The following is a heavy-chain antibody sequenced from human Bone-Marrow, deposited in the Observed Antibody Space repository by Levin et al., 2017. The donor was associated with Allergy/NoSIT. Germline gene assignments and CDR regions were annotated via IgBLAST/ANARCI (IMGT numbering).Heavy chain of an antibody. CDR1: GDTFSTYD. J-gene: IGHJ4*02. CDR3: ARAIRYQLLMEY. CDR2: MNPSSGNT. Sequence: EASVKVSCETSGDTFSTYDIAWVRQAAGQGLEWMGWMNPSSGNTGYAQRFRGRVSMTSDSSITTAYMELTSLESEDTAVYYCARAIRYQLLMEYWGQGTLVTVSS. V-gene: IGHV1-8*01. D-gene: IGHD2-2*01.